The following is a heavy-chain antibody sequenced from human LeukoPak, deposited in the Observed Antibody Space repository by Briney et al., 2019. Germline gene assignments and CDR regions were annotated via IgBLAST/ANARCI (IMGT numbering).Heavy chain of an antibody. CDR1: GGTFISYA. D-gene: IGHD6-13*01. J-gene: IGHJ6*02. Sequence: GASVKVSCKASGGTFISYAISWVRQAPGQGLEWMGRIIPIRGIANYAQKFQGRVTITADKSTSTAYMELSSLRSEDTAVYYCARERSSSWYGYGMDVWGQGTTVTVSS. CDR2: IIPIRGIA. V-gene: IGHV1-69*04. CDR3: ARERSSSWYGYGMDV.